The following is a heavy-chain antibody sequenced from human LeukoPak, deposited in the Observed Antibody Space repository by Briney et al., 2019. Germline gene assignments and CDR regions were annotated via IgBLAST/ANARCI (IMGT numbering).Heavy chain of an antibody. D-gene: IGHD3-3*01. V-gene: IGHV1-46*01. CDR3: ARARTAQYYDFWSGSMAGMDV. CDR1: GYTFTSYY. J-gene: IGHJ6*02. CDR2: INPSGGST. Sequence: ASVKVSCKASGYTFTSYYMHWVRQAPGQGLEWMGIINPSGGSTSYVQKFQGRVTMTRDTSTSTVYMELSSLRSEDTAVYYCARARTAQYYDFWSGSMAGMDVWGQGTTVTVSS.